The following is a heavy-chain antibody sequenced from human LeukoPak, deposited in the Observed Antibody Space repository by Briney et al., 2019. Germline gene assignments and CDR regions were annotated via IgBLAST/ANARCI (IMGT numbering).Heavy chain of an antibody. CDR2: IYSGGST. J-gene: IGHJ5*02. V-gene: IGHV3-53*01. Sequence: GGSLRLSCAASGFTVSSIYMSWVRQAPGKGLEWVSVIYSGGSTYYADSVKGRFTISRDNSKNTLYLQMNSLRAEDTAVYYCAREEGYCTNGVCYTWFDPWGQGTLVTVSS. CDR1: GFTVSSIY. CDR3: AREEGYCTNGVCYTWFDP. D-gene: IGHD2-8*01.